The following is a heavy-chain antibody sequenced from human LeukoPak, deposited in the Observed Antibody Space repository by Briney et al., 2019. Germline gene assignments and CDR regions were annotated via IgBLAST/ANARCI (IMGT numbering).Heavy chain of an antibody. CDR1: GFTVSSNY. J-gene: IGHJ4*02. CDR2: IYSGGST. D-gene: IGHD3-22*01. Sequence: GGSLRLSCAASGFTVSSNYMSWVRQAPGKGLEWVSVIYSGGSTYYADSVKGRFTISRDNAKNSLYLQMNSLRAEDTAVYYCARGLALQYYYDSSGYYFDYWGQGTLVTVSS. CDR3: ARGLALQYYYDSSGYYFDY. V-gene: IGHV3-66*01.